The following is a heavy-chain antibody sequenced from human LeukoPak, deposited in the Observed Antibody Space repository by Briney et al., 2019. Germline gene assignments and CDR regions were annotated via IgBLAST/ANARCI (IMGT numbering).Heavy chain of an antibody. Sequence: GSLRLSCAASGFTFSSYWMSWVRQPPGEGLEWIGEIYHSGTTNYNPSLESRVTISLDTSNNQFSLDLNSVTAADTAVYYCANKVYCSTTSCYPAGYWGQGTLVTVSS. J-gene: IGHJ4*02. CDR1: GFTFSSYW. D-gene: IGHD2-2*01. CDR3: ANKVYCSTTSCYPAGY. CDR2: IYHSGTT. V-gene: IGHV4-4*02.